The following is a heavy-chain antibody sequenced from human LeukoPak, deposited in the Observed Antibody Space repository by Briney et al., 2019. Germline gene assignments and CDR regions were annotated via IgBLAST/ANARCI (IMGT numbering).Heavy chain of an antibody. V-gene: IGHV1-18*01. CDR2: ISAYNGNT. Sequence: ASVKVSCKASGYTFTSYGISWVRQAPGQGLEWMGWISAYNGNTNYAQKLQGRVTMTTDTSTSAAYMELRSLRSDDTAVYYCARGPSGSYFGYAFDIWGQGTMVTVSS. CDR1: GYTFTSYG. J-gene: IGHJ3*02. CDR3: ARGPSGSYFGYAFDI. D-gene: IGHD1-26*01.